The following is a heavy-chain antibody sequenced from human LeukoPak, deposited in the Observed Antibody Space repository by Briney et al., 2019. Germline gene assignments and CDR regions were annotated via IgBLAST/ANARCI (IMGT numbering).Heavy chain of an antibody. V-gene: IGHV1-69*06. Sequence: ASVKVSCKASGGTFSSYDISWVRQAPGQGLEWMGGIMPMFGKANYAQKFQGRVTITADKSTSTAYMELSSLRSEDTAVYYCASTPVIRAVTTPSSWGYFDYWGQGTLVTVSS. CDR2: IMPMFGKA. CDR1: GGTFSSYD. D-gene: IGHD4-17*01. CDR3: ASTPVIRAVTTPSSWGYFDY. J-gene: IGHJ4*02.